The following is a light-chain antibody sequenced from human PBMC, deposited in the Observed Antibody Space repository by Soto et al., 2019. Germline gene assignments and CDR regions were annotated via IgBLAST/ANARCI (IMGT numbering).Light chain of an antibody. CDR2: AAS. Sequence: QVTKSPSSLSASLGDRLPLTCPAKKGINTFLAWYQQKPGKAPKLLIHAASTLQSGVPSRFSGSGSGTDFTLTISILPHEDFASYYCQHLDSSPWTFGRGTKVDIK. V-gene: IGKV1-9*01. CDR1: KGINTF. J-gene: IGKJ1*01. CDR3: QHLDSSPWT.